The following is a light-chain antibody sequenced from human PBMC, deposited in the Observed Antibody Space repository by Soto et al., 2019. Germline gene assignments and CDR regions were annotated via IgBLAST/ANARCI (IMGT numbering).Light chain of an antibody. CDR2: EVS. CDR3: SSYAGSNTSYV. V-gene: IGLV2-8*01. CDR1: SSDVGGYNY. J-gene: IGLJ1*01. Sequence: QSALTQPPSASGSPGQSVTISCTGTSSDVGGYNYVSWYQQHPGKVPKLMIYEVSKRPSGVPDRFSGSKSGNTASLTVSGLQPEDEADYYCSSYAGSNTSYVFGTGTKLTVL.